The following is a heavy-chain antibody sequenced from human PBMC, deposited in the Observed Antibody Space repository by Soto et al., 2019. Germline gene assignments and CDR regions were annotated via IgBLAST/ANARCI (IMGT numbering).Heavy chain of an antibody. CDR2: ISDYNGNA. Sequence: ASVKVSCKTSGYNFKNYVISWVRQAPGRGLEWMGQISDYNGNADYAQKLQGRVSMTADTSTNTAYMELRSLRSDETAVYYCARAPGSFYYFFEYWGQGTLVTVS. CDR1: GYNFKNYV. V-gene: IGHV1-18*01. J-gene: IGHJ4*02. D-gene: IGHD3-22*01. CDR3: ARAPGSFYYFFEY.